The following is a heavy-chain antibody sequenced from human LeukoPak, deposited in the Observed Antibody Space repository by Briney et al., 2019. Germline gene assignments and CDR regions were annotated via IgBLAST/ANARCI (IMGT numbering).Heavy chain of an antibody. CDR1: GFTFSSYG. CDR3: ARQVGLANFDY. V-gene: IGHV3-30*03. CDR2: ISYDGSNK. D-gene: IGHD1-26*01. Sequence: PGGSLRLSCAASGFTFSSYGMHWVRQAPGKGLEWVAVISYDGSNKYYADSVKGRFTISRDNSKDTLYVQMNSLRAEDTAVYYCARQVGLANFDYWGQGTLVTVSS. J-gene: IGHJ4*02.